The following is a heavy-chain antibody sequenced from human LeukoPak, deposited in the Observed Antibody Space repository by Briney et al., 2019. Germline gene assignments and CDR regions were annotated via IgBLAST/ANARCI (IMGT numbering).Heavy chain of an antibody. J-gene: IGHJ4*02. CDR1: GGSFSGYY. CDR2: INHSGST. V-gene: IGHV4-34*01. CDR3: ARSDTAMAVDY. D-gene: IGHD5-18*01. Sequence: PSEALSLTCAVYGGSFSGYYWSWIRQPPGKGLEWIGEINHSGSTNYNPSLKSRVTISVDTSKNQFSLKLSSVTAADTALYYCARSDTAMAVDYWGQGTLVTVSS.